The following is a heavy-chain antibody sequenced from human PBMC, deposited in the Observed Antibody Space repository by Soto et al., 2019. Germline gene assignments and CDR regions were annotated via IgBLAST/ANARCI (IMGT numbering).Heavy chain of an antibody. V-gene: IGHV1-18*04. CDR3: ARDDYYDSSGSDY. D-gene: IGHD3-22*01. CDR1: RYTFTSYG. Sequence: GXSVKVSFKASRYTFTSYGISWVREAPGQGLEWMGWISAYNGNTNYAQKLQGRVTMTTDTSTSTAYMELRSLRSDDTAVYYCARDDYYDSSGSDYWGQGTLVTVSS. CDR2: ISAYNGNT. J-gene: IGHJ4*02.